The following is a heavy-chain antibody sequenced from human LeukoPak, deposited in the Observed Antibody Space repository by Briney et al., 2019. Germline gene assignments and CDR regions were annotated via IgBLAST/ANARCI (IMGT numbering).Heavy chain of an antibody. CDR3: ARGTSYYYGSGSYRGNWFDP. Sequence: ASVKVSCKASGYTFTGYYMHWVRQAPGQGLEWMGWIDPNSGDTNYAQKFQGRVTMTRDTSISTAYMELSRLRSDDTAVYYCARGTSYYYGSGSYRGNWFDPWGQGTLVTVSS. CDR2: IDPNSGDT. J-gene: IGHJ5*02. D-gene: IGHD3-10*01. V-gene: IGHV1-2*02. CDR1: GYTFTGYY.